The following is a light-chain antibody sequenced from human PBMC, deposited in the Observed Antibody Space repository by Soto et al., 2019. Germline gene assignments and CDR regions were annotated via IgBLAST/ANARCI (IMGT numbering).Light chain of an antibody. V-gene: IGKV2D-29*01. J-gene: IGKJ4*01. CDR3: MQSVQFPRT. Sequence: DIVMTQTPLYLSVTPGQPASISCKSSQSLLGSDGKTYLYWYLQKPGHPPQLLIFEVSNHFSGVSDRFSGSGSGTDFTLKISRVEAEDVGVYYCMQSVQFPRTFGGGTKVEIK. CDR2: EVS. CDR1: QSLLGSDGKTY.